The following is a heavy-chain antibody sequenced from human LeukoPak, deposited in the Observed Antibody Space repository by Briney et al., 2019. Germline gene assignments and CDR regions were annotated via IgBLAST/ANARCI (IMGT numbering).Heavy chain of an antibody. D-gene: IGHD1-26*01. J-gene: IGHJ4*02. V-gene: IGHV3-21*01. CDR3: ATSRGPFSGSYLFSY. CDR2: ISSSSSYI. CDR1: GFTFSSYS. Sequence: GGSLRLSCAASGFTFSSYSMNWVRQAPGKGLEWVSSISSSSSYIYYADSVKGRFTISRDNAKNSLYLQMNSLRAEDTAVYHCATSRGPFSGSYLFSYWGQGTLVTVSS.